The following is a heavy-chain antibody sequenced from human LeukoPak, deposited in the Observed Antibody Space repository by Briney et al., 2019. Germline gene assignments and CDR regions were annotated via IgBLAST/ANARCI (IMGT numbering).Heavy chain of an antibody. CDR2: INHSGST. V-gene: IGHV4-34*01. CDR3: ASVDTAAFDI. Sequence: SETLSLTCAVYGGSFSGYYWSWIRQPPGKGLEWIGEINHSGSTNYNPSLKSRVTISVDTSKNQFSLKLSSVTAADTAVYYCASVDTAAFDIWGQGTMLTVSS. D-gene: IGHD5-18*01. CDR1: GGSFSGYY. J-gene: IGHJ3*02.